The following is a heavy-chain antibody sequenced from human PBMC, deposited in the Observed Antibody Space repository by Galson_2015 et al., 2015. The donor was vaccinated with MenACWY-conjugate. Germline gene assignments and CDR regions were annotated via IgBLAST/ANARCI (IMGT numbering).Heavy chain of an antibody. CDR1: GFTVSSNY. CDR3: AREGGAPVRDHYFDY. V-gene: IGHV3-53*01. J-gene: IGHJ4*02. D-gene: IGHD3-16*01. CDR2: ISGGGTT. Sequence: SLRLSCAASGFTVSSNYMSWVRQAPGKGLEWVSVISGGGTTYYADSVKGRFTISRDNAKNTLDLLMNSLRAEDTAVYYCAREGGAPVRDHYFDYWGQGALVTVSS.